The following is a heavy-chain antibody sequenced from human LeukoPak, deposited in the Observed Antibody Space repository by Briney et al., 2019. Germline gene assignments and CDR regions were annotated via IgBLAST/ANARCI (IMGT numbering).Heavy chain of an antibody. Sequence: GRSLRLSCAASGFTFSSYAMSWVRQAPGKGLEWVSAISGSGGSTYYADSVRGRFTITRNNSKNTLYLQMNSLRAEDTAVYYCAKNMGRGVIIDGLDYWGQGTLVTVSS. D-gene: IGHD3-10*01. CDR1: GFTFSSYA. CDR2: ISGSGGST. V-gene: IGHV3-23*01. CDR3: AKNMGRGVIIDGLDY. J-gene: IGHJ4*02.